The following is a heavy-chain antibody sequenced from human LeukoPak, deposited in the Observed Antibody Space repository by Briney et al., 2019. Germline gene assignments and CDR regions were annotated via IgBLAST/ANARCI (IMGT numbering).Heavy chain of an antibody. Sequence: GGSLRLSCAASGFTFSSYEMNWVRQAPGKGLERVSYISSSGSTIYYADSVKGRFTISRDNAKNSLYLQMNSLRAEDTAVYYCARVYFTGLEHTGPDYWGQGTLVTVSS. V-gene: IGHV3-48*03. J-gene: IGHJ4*02. CDR3: ARVYFTGLEHTGPDY. CDR2: ISSSGSTI. CDR1: GFTFSSYE. D-gene: IGHD1/OR15-1a*01.